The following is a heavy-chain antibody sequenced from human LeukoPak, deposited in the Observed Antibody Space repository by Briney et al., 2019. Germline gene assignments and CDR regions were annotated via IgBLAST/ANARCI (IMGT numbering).Heavy chain of an antibody. CDR1: GFTFSSYA. J-gene: IGHJ6*03. CDR3: ARDRYYYYYMDV. CDR2: ISYDGSNK. Sequence: GGSLRLSCAASGFTFSSYAMHWVRQAPGNGLEWVAVISYDGSNKYYADSVKGRFTISRDNAKNTLYLQMNSLRAEDTAVYYCARDRYYYYYMDVWGKGTTVTVSS. V-gene: IGHV3-30*04.